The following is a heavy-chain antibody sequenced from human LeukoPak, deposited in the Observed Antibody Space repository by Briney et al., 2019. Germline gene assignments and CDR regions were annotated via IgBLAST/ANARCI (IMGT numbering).Heavy chain of an antibody. D-gene: IGHD6-19*01. V-gene: IGHV3-23*01. Sequence: GGSLRLPCAASGFTFSSYAMIWVRQALGKGLEWVSAISGSGGSTYYADSVKGRFTISRDNSKNALYLQRNSLRAEDTAVYYCAKPSRAGTIDYWGQGTLVTVSS. CDR3: AKPSRAGTIDY. J-gene: IGHJ4*02. CDR1: GFTFSSYA. CDR2: ISGSGGST.